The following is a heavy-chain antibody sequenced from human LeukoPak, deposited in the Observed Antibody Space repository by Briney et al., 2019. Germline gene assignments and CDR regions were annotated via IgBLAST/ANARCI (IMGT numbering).Heavy chain of an antibody. CDR1: GYTLTELS. J-gene: IGHJ4*02. D-gene: IGHD4-17*01. CDR3: ATDRSLGGDFDY. CDR2: FDPEDGET. Sequence: ASVTVSCKVSGYTLTELSMHWVRQAPGKGLEWMGGFDPEDGETIYVQKFQGRVTMTEDTSTDTAYMELCSLRSEDTAVYYCATDRSLGGDFDYWGQGTLVTVSS. V-gene: IGHV1-24*01.